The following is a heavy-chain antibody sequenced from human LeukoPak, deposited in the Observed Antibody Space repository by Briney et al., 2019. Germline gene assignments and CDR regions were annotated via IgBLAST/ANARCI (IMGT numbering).Heavy chain of an antibody. Sequence: SETLSLTCTVSGGSISSYYWSWIRQPPGKGLEWIGYIYYSGCTNYNPSLKSRVTISVDTSKNQFSLKLSSVTAADTAVYYCARGFSGLGSRSSWYGPPFVRDAFDIWGQGTMVTVSS. CDR1: GGSISSYY. CDR2: IYYSGCT. D-gene: IGHD6-13*01. V-gene: IGHV4-59*01. J-gene: IGHJ3*02. CDR3: ARGFSGLGSRSSWYGPPFVRDAFDI.